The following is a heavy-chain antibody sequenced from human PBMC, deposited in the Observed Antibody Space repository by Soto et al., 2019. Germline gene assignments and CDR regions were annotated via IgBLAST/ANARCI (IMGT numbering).Heavy chain of an antibody. Sequence: GGSLRLSCAASGFTFSSYAMSWGRQAPGKGLEWVSAISGSGGSTYYADSVKGRFTISRDNSKNTLYLQMNSLRAEDTAVYYCAKVRTYYYHSGRLYFHYSGQGTLVTVSS. CDR1: GFTFSSYA. D-gene: IGHD3-22*01. CDR2: ISGSGGST. V-gene: IGHV3-23*01. J-gene: IGHJ4*02. CDR3: AKVRTYYYHSGRLYFHY.